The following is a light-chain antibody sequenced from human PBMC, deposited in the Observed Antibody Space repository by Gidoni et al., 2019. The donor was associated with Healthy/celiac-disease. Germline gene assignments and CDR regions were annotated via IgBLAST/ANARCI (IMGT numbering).Light chain of an antibody. CDR1: QSISSY. Sequence: DIQMSRSPSSLSASVGDRVTITRRASQSISSYLNWYQQKPGKAPKLLIYAASSLQSGGPSRFSGSESGTDFTLTISSLQPEDFATYYCQQSYSTGTTFGPGTKVDIK. CDR2: AAS. V-gene: IGKV1-39*01. J-gene: IGKJ3*01. CDR3: QQSYSTGTT.